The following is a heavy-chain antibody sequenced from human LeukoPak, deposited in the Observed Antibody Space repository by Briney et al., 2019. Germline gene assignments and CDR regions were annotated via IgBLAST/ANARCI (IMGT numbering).Heavy chain of an antibody. J-gene: IGHJ4*02. CDR1: GLTVSSTY. CDR2: LYSAGNT. V-gene: IGHV3-53*01. CDR3: VKDGGDDYKWFDY. Sequence: GGSLRLSCAASGLTVSSTYMSWVRQAPGKGPEWVSALYSAGNTYYADSVKGRFTISRDNSKNTLFLQMDSLKAEDTAVYYCVKDGGDDYKWFDYWGQGTLVTVSS. D-gene: IGHD5-24*01.